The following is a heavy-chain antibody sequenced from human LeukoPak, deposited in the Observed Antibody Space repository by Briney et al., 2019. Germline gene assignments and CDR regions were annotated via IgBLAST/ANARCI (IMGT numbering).Heavy chain of an antibody. V-gene: IGHV4-38-2*02. CDR2: IYHSGST. CDR1: GYSISSGYY. D-gene: IGHD1-26*01. CDR3: ARSSGELLGAFDI. J-gene: IGHJ3*02. Sequence: SETLSLTCTVSGYSISSGYYWGWIRQPPGKGLEWIGSIYHSGSTYYNPSLKSRVTISVDTSKNQFSLKLSSVTAADTAVYYCARSSGELLGAFDIWGQGTMVSVSS.